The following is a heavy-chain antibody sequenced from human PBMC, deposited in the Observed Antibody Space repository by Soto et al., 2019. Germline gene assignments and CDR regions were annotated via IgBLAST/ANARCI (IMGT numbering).Heavy chain of an antibody. V-gene: IGHV1-2*02. J-gene: IGHJ6*02. CDR1: GDTFTGYH. CDR3: ARRCDYYYYGMDV. CDR2: INPNSGGT. Sequence: GASVKVSCKSSGDTFTGYHIHWVRQAPGQGLEWVGWINPNSGGTNYAQTFRGRVTLTRDTSISTAYMELSRLRSDDTAVYYCARRCDYYYYGMDVWGQGTTVTVSS.